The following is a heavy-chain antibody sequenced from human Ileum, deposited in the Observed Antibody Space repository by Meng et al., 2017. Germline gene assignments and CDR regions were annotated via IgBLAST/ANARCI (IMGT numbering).Heavy chain of an antibody. CDR1: CGSISSSAYS. J-gene: IGHJ5*02. D-gene: IGHD3-3*01. CDR3: ARENTIFGVVWGSWFDP. V-gene: IGHV4-30-2*05. Sequence: HLQLQESGSGLVTSSQTLSLTCTVSCGSISSSAYSWTWIRQPPGKGLEWIGYIYQVGSTYYNPSLKSRVTISVDTSKNQFSLKLSSVTAADTAVYYCARENTIFGVVWGSWFDPWGQGTLVTVSS. CDR2: IYQVGST.